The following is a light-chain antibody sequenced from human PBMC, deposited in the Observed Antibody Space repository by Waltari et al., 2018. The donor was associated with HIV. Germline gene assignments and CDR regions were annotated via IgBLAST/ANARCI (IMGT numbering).Light chain of an antibody. V-gene: IGKV1-39*01. CDR2: AAS. CDR1: QSINSN. J-gene: IGKJ1*01. Sequence: IQMTQSPSSLSASVGDRVNLTCRASQSINSNLIWYQQKPGKAPKLLIYAASSLESGVPSRFRGSGSGTEFTLTISSLQYEDFATYHCQQSYSSPGTFGQGTKVEI. CDR3: QQSYSSPGT.